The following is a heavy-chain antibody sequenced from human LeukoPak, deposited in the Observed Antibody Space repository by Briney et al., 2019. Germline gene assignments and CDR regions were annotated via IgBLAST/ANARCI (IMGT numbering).Heavy chain of an antibody. D-gene: IGHD3-9*01. CDR2: ISGSGIST. CDR3: VKGDNNILTGYYNSFDY. J-gene: IGHJ4*02. Sequence: GSLRLSCAASGLSFSSYAMSWVRQAPGKGLEWVSTISGSGISTYYADSVKGRFTISRDNSRNTLYLQMNSLRAEDTALYYCVKGDNNILTGYYNSFDYWGQGTLVTVSS. V-gene: IGHV3-23*01. CDR1: GLSFSSYA.